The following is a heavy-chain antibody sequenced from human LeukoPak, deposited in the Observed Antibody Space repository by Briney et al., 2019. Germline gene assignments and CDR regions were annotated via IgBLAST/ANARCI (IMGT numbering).Heavy chain of an antibody. CDR2: ISGDGGST. CDR3: AKDKTAAAGDNFDY. CDR1: GFTFDDYA. V-gene: IGHV3-43*02. J-gene: IGHJ4*02. D-gene: IGHD6-13*01. Sequence: GASLRLSCAASGFTFDDYAMHWVRQAPGKGLEWVSLISGDGGSTYYADSVKGRFTISRDNSKNSLYLQMNSLRTEDTALYYCAKDKTAAAGDNFDYWGQGTLVTVSS.